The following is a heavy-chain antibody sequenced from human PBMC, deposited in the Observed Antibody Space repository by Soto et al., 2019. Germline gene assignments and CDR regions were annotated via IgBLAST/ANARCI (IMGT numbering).Heavy chain of an antibody. CDR2: ISGSGGST. Sequence: GGSLRLSCAASGFTFSSYAMSWVRQAPGKGLEWVSAISGSGGSTYYADSVKGPFTISRDNYKNTLYLQMNSLRAEDTAVYYCAKDGYYYDSSGYYYYFDYWGQGTLFTVSS. V-gene: IGHV3-23*01. J-gene: IGHJ4*02. CDR3: AKDGYYYDSSGYYYYFDY. CDR1: GFTFSSYA. D-gene: IGHD3-22*01.